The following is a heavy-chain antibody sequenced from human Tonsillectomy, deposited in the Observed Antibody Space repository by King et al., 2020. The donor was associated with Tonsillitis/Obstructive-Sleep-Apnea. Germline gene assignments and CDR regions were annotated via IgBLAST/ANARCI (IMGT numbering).Heavy chain of an antibody. D-gene: IGHD5-12*01. CDR1: GFTVSSNY. V-gene: IGHV3-66*01. Sequence: DVQLVESGGGLVQPGGSLRLSCAASGFTVSSNYMSWVRQAPGEGLEWVSVIYSGGSTYYADSVKGRFTISRDNSKNKLYLQMNSLRAEETAVYYCARVRGGDDWGLNFDYWGQGTLVTVSS. CDR3: ARVRGGDDWGLNFDY. CDR2: IYSGGST. J-gene: IGHJ4*02.